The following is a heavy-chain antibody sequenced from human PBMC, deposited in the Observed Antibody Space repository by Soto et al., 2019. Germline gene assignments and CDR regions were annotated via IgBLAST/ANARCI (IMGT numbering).Heavy chain of an antibody. Sequence: QLQLQESGPGLVKPSETLSLTCTVSGGSISSSSYYWGWIRQSPGKGLEWIANVYYSGSTYYNTSLKSRVTVSVDVSKNEFSMKLSSVTAPDTAVYYCARQWSPRRSVAGGVDYWGQGALVAVSS. D-gene: IGHD2-8*02. J-gene: IGHJ4*02. CDR1: GGSISSSSYY. CDR3: ARQWSPRRSVAGGVDY. V-gene: IGHV4-39*01. CDR2: VYYSGST.